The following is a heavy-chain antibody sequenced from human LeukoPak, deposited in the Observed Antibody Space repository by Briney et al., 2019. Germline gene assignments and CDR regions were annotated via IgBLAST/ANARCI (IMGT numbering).Heavy chain of an antibody. V-gene: IGHV1-18*04. CDR3: ARGDDILTGYPYYYYGMDV. J-gene: IGHJ6*04. D-gene: IGHD3-9*01. CDR1: GYTFTSYG. Sequence: GASVKVSCKASGYTFTSYGISWVRQAPGQGLEWMGWISAYNGNTNYAQKLQGRVTMTTDTSTSTAYMELRSLRSDDTAVYYCARGDDILTGYPYYYYGMDVWGKGTTVTVSS. CDR2: ISAYNGNT.